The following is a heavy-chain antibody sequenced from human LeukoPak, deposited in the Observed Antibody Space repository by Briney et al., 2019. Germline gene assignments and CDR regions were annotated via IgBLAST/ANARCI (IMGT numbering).Heavy chain of an antibody. V-gene: IGHV4-39*01. Sequence: PSQTLSLTCTVSGGSISSGSYYWGWIRQPPGKGLEWIGSIYYSGSTYYNPSLKSRVTISVDTSKNQFSLKLSSVTAADTAVYYCARLSGAARPGNGYWGQGTLVTVSS. CDR1: GGSISSGSYY. CDR2: IYYSGST. J-gene: IGHJ4*02. D-gene: IGHD6-6*01. CDR3: ARLSGAARPGNGY.